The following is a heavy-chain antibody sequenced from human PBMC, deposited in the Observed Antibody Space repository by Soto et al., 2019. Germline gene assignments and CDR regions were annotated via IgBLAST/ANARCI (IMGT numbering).Heavy chain of an antibody. CDR2: ISGSGGST. Sequence: GGSLRLSCAASGFTFSSYAMNWVRQAPGKGRGWVSGISGSGGSTYYADSVKGRFTISRDNSKNTLYLQMHSLRAEDTAAYYCANKAGYCSDGTCYSPFDYWGRGTLVTVSS. J-gene: IGHJ4*02. V-gene: IGHV3-23*01. D-gene: IGHD2-15*01. CDR1: GFTFSSYA. CDR3: ANKAGYCSDGTCYSPFDY.